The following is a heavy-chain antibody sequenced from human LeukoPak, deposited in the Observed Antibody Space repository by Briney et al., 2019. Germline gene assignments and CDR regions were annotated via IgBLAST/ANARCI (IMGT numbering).Heavy chain of an antibody. V-gene: IGHV3-21*01. CDR2: ISSSSSYI. D-gene: IGHD2-2*01. CDR3: ARVVSSTSPTDY. Sequence: GGSLRLSCAAPGFTFSSYSMNWVRQAPGKGLEWVSSISSSSSYIYYADSVKGRFTISRDNAKNSLYLQMNSLRAEDTAVYYCARVVSSTSPTDYWGQGTLVTVSS. J-gene: IGHJ4*02. CDR1: GFTFSSYS.